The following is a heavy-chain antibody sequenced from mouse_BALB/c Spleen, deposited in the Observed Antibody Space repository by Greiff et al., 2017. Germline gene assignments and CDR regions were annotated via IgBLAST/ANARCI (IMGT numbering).Heavy chain of an antibody. CDR2: IYPGDGDT. CDR1: GYTFTSYW. V-gene: IGHV1-87*01. CDR3: ARGVLLRSHWYFDV. Sequence: QVQLQQSGAELARPGASVKLSCKASGYTFTSYWMQWVKQRPGQGLEWIGAIYPGDGDTRYTQKFKGKATLTADKSSSTAYMQLSSLASEDSAVYYCARGVLLRSHWYFDVWGAGTTVTVSS. D-gene: IGHD1-1*01. J-gene: IGHJ1*01.